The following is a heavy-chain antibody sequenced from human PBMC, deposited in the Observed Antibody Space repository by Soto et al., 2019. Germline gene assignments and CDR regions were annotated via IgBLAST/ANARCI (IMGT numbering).Heavy chain of an antibody. V-gene: IGHV1-18*01. CDR1: GYTFTSYG. CDR3: ERTRGYSYGLDY. J-gene: IGHJ4*02. D-gene: IGHD5-18*01. Sequence: QVQLVQSGAEVKKPGASVKVSCKASGYTFTSYGISWVRHAPGQGLEWMGWISAYNGNTNYAQKFQGRVTMTTDTSTSKAYMEQRSLRSDDTAVYYCERTRGYSYGLDYWGQGTLVTVSS. CDR2: ISAYNGNT.